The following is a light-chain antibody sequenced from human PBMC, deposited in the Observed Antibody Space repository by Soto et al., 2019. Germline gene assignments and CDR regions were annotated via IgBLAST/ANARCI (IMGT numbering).Light chain of an antibody. CDR1: QSVSSSY. CDR3: PHYRTS. J-gene: IGKJ4*01. CDR2: GAS. Sequence: EIVLTQSPGTLSLSPGERATLSCRASQSVSSSYLAWYQQKPGQAPRQLIYGASSRATGIPDRFSGGGSGRDFSRTITRLEAEDFAVDDWPHYRTSFGGGTRVESK. V-gene: IGKV3-20*01.